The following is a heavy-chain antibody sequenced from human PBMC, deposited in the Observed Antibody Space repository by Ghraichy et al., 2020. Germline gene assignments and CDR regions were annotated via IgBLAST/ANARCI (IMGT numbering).Heavy chain of an antibody. CDR2: IGTGGDT. CDR1: GFTFSSYD. CDR3: AREARDSSGWDDWYFDL. D-gene: IGHD6-19*01. Sequence: GGSLRLSCAASGFTFSSYDMHWVRQPTGKGLEWVSAIGTGGDTYYPGSVKGRFTISRENAKNSLYLQMNSLRAGDTAVYYCAREARDSSGWDDWYFDLWGRDTLITVSS. J-gene: IGHJ2*01. V-gene: IGHV3-13*01.